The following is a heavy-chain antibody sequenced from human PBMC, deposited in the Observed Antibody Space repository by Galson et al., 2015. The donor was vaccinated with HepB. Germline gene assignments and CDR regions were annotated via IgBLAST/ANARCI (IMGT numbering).Heavy chain of an antibody. CDR2: IWSGGSNK. D-gene: IGHD3-22*01. CDR3: ARDIGDYYDSRGDAFDI. CDR1: GFTLSSYG. V-gene: IGHV3-33*01. J-gene: IGHJ3*02. Sequence: SLRLSCAACGFTLSSYGMHWVRQAPGKGLQGVAVIWSGGSNKYYADSVKGRFTISRDNSKTTLYLQMNSLRAEDTAVYYCARDIGDYYDSRGDAFDIWGQGTMVTVSS.